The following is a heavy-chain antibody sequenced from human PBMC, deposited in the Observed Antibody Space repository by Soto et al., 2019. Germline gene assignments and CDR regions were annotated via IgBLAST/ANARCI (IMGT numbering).Heavy chain of an antibody. CDR2: ISSSSSYI. CDR3: ARARTIGTTGYYYGMDV. J-gene: IGHJ6*02. D-gene: IGHD1-1*01. CDR1: GFTFSNYT. V-gene: IGHV3-21*01. Sequence: EVQLVESGGGLVKPGGSLRLSCAASGFTFSNYTMNWVRQAPGKGLEWVSSISSSSSYIYYADSVKGRFTIFRDNAKNSLYLQMNSLRAEDTAVYYCARARTIGTTGYYYGMDVWGQGTTVTVSS.